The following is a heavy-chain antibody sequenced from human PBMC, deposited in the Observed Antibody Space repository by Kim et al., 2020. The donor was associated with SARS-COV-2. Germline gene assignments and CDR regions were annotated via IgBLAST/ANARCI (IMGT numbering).Heavy chain of an antibody. CDR3: ARTLVLSGYYGMDV. J-gene: IGHJ6*02. Sequence: YADSVEGRFTLSRDNSKNTLYLQMNSRRAEDTDVYYCARTLVLSGYYGMDVWGQGTTVTVSS. D-gene: IGHD3-10*01. V-gene: IGHV3-33*01.